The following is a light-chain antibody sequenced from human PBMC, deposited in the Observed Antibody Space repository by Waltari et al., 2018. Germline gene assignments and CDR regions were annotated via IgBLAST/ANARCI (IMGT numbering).Light chain of an antibody. Sequence: DIVMTQSPDSLAVSLGERANLNCKSSQSVLYSSNNKNYLAWYQQKPGQPPNLLIYWASTRESGVPDRFSGSGSGTDFTLTISSLQAEDVAVYYCQQYYTTPLTFGGGTKVEIK. J-gene: IGKJ4*01. CDR2: WAS. CDR3: QQYYTTPLT. CDR1: QSVLYSSNNKNY. V-gene: IGKV4-1*01.